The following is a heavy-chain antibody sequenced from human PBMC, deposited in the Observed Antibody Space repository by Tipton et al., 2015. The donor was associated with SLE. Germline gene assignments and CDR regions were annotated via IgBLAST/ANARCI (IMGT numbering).Heavy chain of an antibody. V-gene: IGHV1-69*05. CDR2: IIPSFGTA. CDR1: GGTFSSYA. CDR3: ARGDSHYYYSMDV. Sequence: QLAQSGPEVKKPGSSVKVSCKASGGTFSSYAISWVRQAPGQGLEWMGGIIPSFGTANYAQKFQGRVTITTDESTSTAYMELSSLRSEDTAVYYCARGDSHYYYSMDVWGQGTTVTVSS. J-gene: IGHJ6*02. D-gene: IGHD1-26*01.